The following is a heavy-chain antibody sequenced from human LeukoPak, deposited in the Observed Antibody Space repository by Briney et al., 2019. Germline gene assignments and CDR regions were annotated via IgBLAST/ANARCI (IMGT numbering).Heavy chain of an antibody. CDR1: GYSFTYYW. V-gene: IGHV5-51*01. J-gene: IGHJ4*02. Sequence: GESLKISCKGSGYSFTYYWIGWVSQMPGRGLEWMGIIYPGDSDTRYRPSFQGQVTISVDKSISTAYLQWSSLKASDTAMYYCARQDGNSKYYFDYWGQGTLVTVSS. CDR3: ARQDGNSKYYFDY. D-gene: IGHD1-1*01. CDR2: IYPGDSDT.